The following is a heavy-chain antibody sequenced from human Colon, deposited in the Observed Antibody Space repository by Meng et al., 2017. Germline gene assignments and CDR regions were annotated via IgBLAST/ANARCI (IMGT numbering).Heavy chain of an antibody. Sequence: GESLKILCAASGTTFSSYAMHWVRPAPGKGLEGVAVISYDGSNKYYADHVKGRFTISRDNSKNTLYLQMNSLRAEDTAVYYCARRSNDYYGRSGYQLDYWGQGTLVTVSS. CDR3: ARRSNDYYGRSGYQLDY. V-gene: IGHV3-30*04. J-gene: IGHJ4*02. D-gene: IGHD3-22*01. CDR1: GTTFSSYA. CDR2: ISYDGSNK.